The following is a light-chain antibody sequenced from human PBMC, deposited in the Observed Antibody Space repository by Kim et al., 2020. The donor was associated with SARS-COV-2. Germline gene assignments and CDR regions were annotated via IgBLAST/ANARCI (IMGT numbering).Light chain of an antibody. CDR2: AAS. Sequence: SASVGDRVTITGRASQAITYLAWFQQKPGKAPKSLIYAASSLQSGVPSRFSGSGSGTDFTLTISSLQPEDFATYYCQQYGNFPLTFGPGTKVDIK. CDR1: QAITY. J-gene: IGKJ3*01. V-gene: IGKV1-16*01. CDR3: QQYGNFPLT.